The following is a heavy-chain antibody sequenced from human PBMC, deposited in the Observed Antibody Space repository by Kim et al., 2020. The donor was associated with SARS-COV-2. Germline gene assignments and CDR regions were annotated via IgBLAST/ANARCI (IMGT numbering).Heavy chain of an antibody. J-gene: IGHJ4*02. Sequence: GGSLRLSCAASGFTVNSNHMTWVRLAPGKGLEWLSFIYRDGRPYYADSVRERFTISRDNSKNTVFLQMNSLRVEDTAVYYCVRGGPGPYFFDSWDQGTLV. D-gene: IGHD2-8*02. V-gene: IGHV3-66*01. CDR3: VRGGPGPYFFDS. CDR2: IYRDGRP. CDR1: GFTVNSNH.